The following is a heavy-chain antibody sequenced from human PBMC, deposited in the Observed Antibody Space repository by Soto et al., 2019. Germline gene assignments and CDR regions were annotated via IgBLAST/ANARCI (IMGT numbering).Heavy chain of an antibody. V-gene: IGHV4-4*02. D-gene: IGHD2-21*01. CDR2: IYHNGIT. CDR1: GTSISSSYW. J-gene: IGHJ4*02. Sequence: QVQLKQSGPGLVRPSGTLSLTCRVSGTSISSSYWWAWVRQSPGKGLEWIGEIYHNGITKYNPSLKSRVRMSIDKSNNQFSLKLTSVTAADTAVYYCPPVPPRIVVVLAEFPTWGQGTLVTVSS. CDR3: PPVPPRIVVVLAEFPT.